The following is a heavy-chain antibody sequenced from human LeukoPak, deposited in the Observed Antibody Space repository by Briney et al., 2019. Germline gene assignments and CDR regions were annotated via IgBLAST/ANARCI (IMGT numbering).Heavy chain of an antibody. CDR2: IYYSGST. CDR1: GGSISSSSYY. J-gene: IGHJ3*02. V-gene: IGHV4-39*01. D-gene: IGHD2-2*03. Sequence: PSETLSLTCTVSGGSISSSSYYWGWIRQPPGKGLEWIGSIYYSGSTYYNPSLKSRVTISVDTSKNQFSLKLSSVTAADTAVYYCARHPKPWIAFDIWGQGTMVTVSS. CDR3: ARHPKPWIAFDI.